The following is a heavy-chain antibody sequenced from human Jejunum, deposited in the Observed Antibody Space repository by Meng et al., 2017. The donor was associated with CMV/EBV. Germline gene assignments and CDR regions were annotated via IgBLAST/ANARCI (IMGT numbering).Heavy chain of an antibody. J-gene: IGHJ3*02. CDR3: AKDMGDYHHAFDS. Sequence: ASGFRLDDDVLHWVRQAPGKGLEWVSSIGWNSGDIGYADSVKGRFTISRDNAKNSLYLQMNSLRAEDTALYYCAKDMGDYHHAFDSWGQGTMVTVSS. CDR1: GFRLDDDV. CDR2: IGWNSGDI. D-gene: IGHD1-26*01. V-gene: IGHV3-9*01.